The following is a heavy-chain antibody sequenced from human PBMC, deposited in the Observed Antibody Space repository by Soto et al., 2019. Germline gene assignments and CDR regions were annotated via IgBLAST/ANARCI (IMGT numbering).Heavy chain of an antibody. J-gene: IGHJ4*02. Sequence: EVQLLESGGGLVQPGGSLRLSCTASGFTFSSHAMTWVRQAPGKGLEWVSGLSDSGISIYYADSVKDRLTISRDNSKNPLYLQIHPLRAEDTAVYYCAKVSSSWYAGFFDLWGQGTLVTVSS. D-gene: IGHD6-13*01. V-gene: IGHV3-23*01. CDR2: LSDSGISI. CDR1: GFTFSSHA. CDR3: AKVSSSWYAGFFDL.